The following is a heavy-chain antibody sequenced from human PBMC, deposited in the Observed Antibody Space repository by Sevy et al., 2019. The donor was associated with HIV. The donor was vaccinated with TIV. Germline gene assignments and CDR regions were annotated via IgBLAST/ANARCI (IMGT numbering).Heavy chain of an antibody. Sequence: GGSLRLSCAASGFTFSSYAMTWVRQAPGKGLEWVSSISHTGDNIYYADSVRGRFTISRDNSKSTLYLHMSSLRAEDTAVYYCAGRKVGDFWSGSLRGPWAGGPLFDYWGQGTLVTVSS. J-gene: IGHJ4*02. V-gene: IGHV3-23*01. CDR1: GFTFSSYA. D-gene: IGHD3-3*01. CDR3: AGRKVGDFWSGSLRGPWAGGPLFDY. CDR2: ISHTGDNI.